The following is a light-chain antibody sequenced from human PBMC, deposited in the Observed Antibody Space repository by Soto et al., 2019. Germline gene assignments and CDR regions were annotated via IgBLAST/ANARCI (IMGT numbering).Light chain of an antibody. V-gene: IGLV1-51*02. J-gene: IGLJ3*02. Sequence: QSALTQPPSVSAAPGQKVTISCSGSSSNIGNNYVSWYQQLPGAAPKLLIYENNKRPSGIPDRFSGSKSGTSATLGIIGLQTGDEADYYCGTWDSSLSAGVFGGGTKLTVI. CDR3: GTWDSSLSAGV. CDR1: SSNIGNNY. CDR2: ENN.